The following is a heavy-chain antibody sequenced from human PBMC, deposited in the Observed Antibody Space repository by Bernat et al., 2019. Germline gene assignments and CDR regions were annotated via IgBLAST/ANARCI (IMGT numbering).Heavy chain of an antibody. CDR3: ARDKGYCSGVGCYSFGALDI. D-gene: IGHD2-15*01. CDR2: IWYDATNK. Sequence: QVQLVESGGGVVQPGRSLRLSCAASGFTFSSYGMHWVRQAPGEGLEWVAVIWYDATNKYYAESVKGRFTISRDNSESTLYLQVNSLRAEDTAVYYCARDKGYCSGVGCYSFGALDIWGQGTMVTVSS. J-gene: IGHJ3*02. V-gene: IGHV3-33*01. CDR1: GFTFSSYG.